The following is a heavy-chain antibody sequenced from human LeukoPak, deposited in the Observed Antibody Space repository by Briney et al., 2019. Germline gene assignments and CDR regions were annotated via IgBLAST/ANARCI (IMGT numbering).Heavy chain of an antibody. V-gene: IGHV3-33*01. CDR3: ARDRFPHDDAHYGMDV. Sequence: PGGSLRVSCTASGFTFSNYGMHWVRQAPGKGLEWVAVMWVWNDGSNEYYADSVKGRFTIARDNSKNTLYLQMVSLRAEDTADYYCARDRFPHDDAHYGMDVWGQGTTVTVSS. D-gene: IGHD3-16*01. CDR2: MWVWNDGSNE. J-gene: IGHJ6*02. CDR1: GFTFSNYG.